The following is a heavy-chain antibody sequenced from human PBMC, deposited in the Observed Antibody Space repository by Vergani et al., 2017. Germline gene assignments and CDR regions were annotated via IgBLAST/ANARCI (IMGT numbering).Heavy chain of an antibody. CDR3: ASVQVVVIAISARSGDY. D-gene: IGHD2-21*01. J-gene: IGHJ4*02. CDR1: GGSISSGGYY. V-gene: IGHV4-31*03. Sequence: QVQLQESGPGLVKPSQTLSLTCTVSGGSISSGGYYWSWIRQHPGKGLEWIGYIYYSGSTYYNPSLKSRVTISVDTSKNQFSLKLSSVTAADTAVYYCASVQVVVIAISARSGDYWGQGTLVTVSS. CDR2: IYYSGST.